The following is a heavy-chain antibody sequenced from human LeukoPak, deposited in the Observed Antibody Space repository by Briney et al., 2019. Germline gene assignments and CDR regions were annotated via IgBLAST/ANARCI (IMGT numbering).Heavy chain of an antibody. Sequence: GGSLRLSCAASGFTFSSYAMSWVRQAPGKGLEWVSGISGSGGSTSYADSVKGRFTISRDNSKNTLYLQMNSLRAEDTAVYYRAKAQGSSRWYYFDYWGQGTLVTVSS. CDR3: AKAQGSSRWYYFDY. D-gene: IGHD6-13*01. V-gene: IGHV3-23*01. J-gene: IGHJ4*02. CDR1: GFTFSSYA. CDR2: ISGSGGST.